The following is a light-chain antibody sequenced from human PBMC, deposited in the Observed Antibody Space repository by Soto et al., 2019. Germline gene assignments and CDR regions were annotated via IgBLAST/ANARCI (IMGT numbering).Light chain of an antibody. CDR3: QQHNQWPIT. Sequence: EIVMTQTPATLSVSPGERATLSCRASQSVSSTLAWYQRKPGQAPRLLIYGASTRATGIPARFSGSGSGTEFTLTINSLQSEDSAVYYCQQHNQWPITFGQGTRLEI. J-gene: IGKJ5*01. CDR1: QSVSST. CDR2: GAS. V-gene: IGKV3-15*01.